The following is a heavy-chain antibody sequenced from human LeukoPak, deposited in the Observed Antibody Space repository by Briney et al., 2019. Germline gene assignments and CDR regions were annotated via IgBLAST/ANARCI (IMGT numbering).Heavy chain of an antibody. CDR2: IWYDGSNR. Sequence: GLSVRLSCAASGFTFSSYGIHWVRQAPGKGLEWVALIWYDGSNRYYVDSVKGRFTISRDNSKKTVYLQMNSLRAEDTAVYYCARDPSWLGYFDYWGQGTLVTVAS. V-gene: IGHV3-33*01. J-gene: IGHJ4*02. D-gene: IGHD3-22*01. CDR1: GFTFSSYG. CDR3: ARDPSWLGYFDY.